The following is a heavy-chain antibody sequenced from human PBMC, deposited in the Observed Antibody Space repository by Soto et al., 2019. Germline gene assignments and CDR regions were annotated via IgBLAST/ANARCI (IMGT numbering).Heavy chain of an antibody. CDR1: GGSFSGYY. CDR2: INHSGST. CDR3: ARGGRPYYYGSGTRYYYYGMDV. D-gene: IGHD3-10*01. V-gene: IGHV4-34*01. Sequence: PSETLSLTCAVYGGSFSGYYWSWIRQPPGKGLEWIGEINHSGSTNYNPSLKSRVTISVDTSKNQFSLKLSSVTAADTAVYYCARGGRPYYYGSGTRYYYYGMDVWGQGTTVTVSS. J-gene: IGHJ6*02.